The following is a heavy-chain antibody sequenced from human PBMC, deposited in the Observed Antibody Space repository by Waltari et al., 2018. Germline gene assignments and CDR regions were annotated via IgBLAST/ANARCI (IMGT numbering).Heavy chain of an antibody. D-gene: IGHD3-3*01. Sequence: EVQLVQSGAEVKKPGESLKISCKGSGYSFTSYWIGWVRQLPGKGLEWMGIIYPGDSDTSYSPSFQGHGTTSADKSTSTAYLQWSSLKASDTAVYYCARRLLRSVNWFDPWGQGTLVTVSS. CDR3: ARRLLRSVNWFDP. V-gene: IGHV5-51*03. CDR2: IYPGDSDT. J-gene: IGHJ5*02. CDR1: GYSFTSYW.